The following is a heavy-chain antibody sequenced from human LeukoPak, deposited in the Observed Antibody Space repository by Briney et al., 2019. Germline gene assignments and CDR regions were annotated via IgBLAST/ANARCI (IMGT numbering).Heavy chain of an antibody. CDR3: ATPPMVRGVPRDPNWFDP. D-gene: IGHD3-10*01. J-gene: IGHJ5*02. CDR1: GGTFSSYA. V-gene: IGHV1-69*13. Sequence: GASVKVSCKASGGTFSSYAISWVRQAPGQGLEWMGGIIPIFGTANYAQKFQGRVAITADESTSTAYMELSSLRSEDTAVYYCATPPMVRGVPRDPNWFDPWGQGTLVTVSS. CDR2: IIPIFGTA.